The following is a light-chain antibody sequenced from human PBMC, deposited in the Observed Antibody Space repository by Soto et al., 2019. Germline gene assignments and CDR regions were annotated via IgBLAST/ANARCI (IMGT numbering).Light chain of an antibody. CDR1: SGHSSYA. Sequence: QPVLTQSPSASASLGASVKLTCTLSSGHSSYAIAWHQQQPEKGPRYLMKLNSDGSHSKGDGIPDRFSGSSSGAERYLTISSLQSEDEADYYCQTWGTGLWVFGGGTKVTVL. J-gene: IGLJ3*02. CDR3: QTWGTGLWV. V-gene: IGLV4-69*01. CDR2: LNSDGSH.